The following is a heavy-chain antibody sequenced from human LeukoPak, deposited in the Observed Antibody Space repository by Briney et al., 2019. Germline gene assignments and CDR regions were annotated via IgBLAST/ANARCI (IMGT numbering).Heavy chain of an antibody. CDR3: ARARPFWSAMEGWFDP. V-gene: IGHV3-30-3*01. Sequence: GGSLRLSCAASGFTFSSYAMHWVRQAPGKGLEWVAVISYDGSNKYYADSVKGRFTISRDNSKNTLYLQMNSLRAEDTAVYYCARARPFWSAMEGWFDPWGQGTLVTVSS. D-gene: IGHD3-3*01. CDR1: GFTFSSYA. CDR2: ISYDGSNK. J-gene: IGHJ5*02.